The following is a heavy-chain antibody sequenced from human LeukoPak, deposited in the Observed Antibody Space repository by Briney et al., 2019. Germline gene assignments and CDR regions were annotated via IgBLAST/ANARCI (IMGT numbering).Heavy chain of an antibody. V-gene: IGHV3-21*01. J-gene: IGHJ4*02. D-gene: IGHD6-6*01. CDR2: ISSSSSYI. CDR3: ARGGSSRFCRGY. CDR1: GFTFSSYS. Sequence: GGSLRLSCAASGFTFSSYSMNWVRQAPGKGLDWVSSISSSSSYIYYADSVKGRFTISRDNAKNSLYLQINSLRAEDTAVYYCARGGSSRFCRGYWGQGTLVTVSS.